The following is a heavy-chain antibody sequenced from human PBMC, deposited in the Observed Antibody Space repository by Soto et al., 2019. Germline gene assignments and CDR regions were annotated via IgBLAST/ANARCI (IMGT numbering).Heavy chain of an antibody. J-gene: IGHJ6*02. CDR3: ARSYYYDSRGFPGPPYYGMDV. D-gene: IGHD3-22*01. V-gene: IGHV1-2*02. CDR2: IDPNQGGT. CDR1: GYTFTDQY. Sequence: XSVKVACKASGYTFTDQYMHWVRQAPGQGLEWMGWIDPNQGGTSTAQKFQGRVIMTRDTSICTAYMELSRLVSDDLVVYYCARSYYYDSRGFPGPPYYGMDVCGQRNTVT.